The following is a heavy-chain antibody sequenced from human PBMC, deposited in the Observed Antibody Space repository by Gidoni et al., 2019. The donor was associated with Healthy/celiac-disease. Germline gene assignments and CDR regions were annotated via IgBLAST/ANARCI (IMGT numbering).Heavy chain of an antibody. CDR3: ARAVAYSSGWYYFDY. V-gene: IGHV3-13*05. CDR1: GFTFSSYD. J-gene: IGHJ4*02. D-gene: IGHD6-19*01. Sequence: EVQLVESGGGLVQPGGSLRLSCAASGFTFSSYDMHWVRQATGKGLEWVSAIGTAGDPYYPGSVKGRFTISRENAKNSLYLQMNSLRAGDTAVYYCARAVAYSSGWYYFDYWGQGTLVTVSS. CDR2: IGTAGDP.